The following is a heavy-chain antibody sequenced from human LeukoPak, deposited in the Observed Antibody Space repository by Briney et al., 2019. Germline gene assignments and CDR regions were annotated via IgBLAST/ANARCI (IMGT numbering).Heavy chain of an antibody. D-gene: IGHD6-19*01. CDR3: AKGSSVAGTIFGY. V-gene: IGHV3-66*01. Sequence: GGSLRLSCAASGFTVSTNYMSWVRQAPGKGLEWVSIIYGDYSTYYADSVKGRSTISRDNSKNTLYLQMNSLRAEDTAVYYCAKGSSVAGTIFGYWGQGTLVTVSS. J-gene: IGHJ4*02. CDR2: IYGDYST. CDR1: GFTVSTNY.